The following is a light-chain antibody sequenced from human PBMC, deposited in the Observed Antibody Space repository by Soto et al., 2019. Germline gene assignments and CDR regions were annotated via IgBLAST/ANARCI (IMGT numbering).Light chain of an antibody. CDR2: AAS. J-gene: IGKJ2*03. V-gene: IGKV1-39*01. CDR3: QQTYSTLDS. CDR1: QSISSY. Sequence: DIQMTQSPSSLSASVGDRVTITCRASQSISSYLNWYQQKPGKAPKLLIYAASSLQSGVPSRFSGSGSGTDFTLTISSLQPEDFATYYCQQTYSTLDSFGQGX.